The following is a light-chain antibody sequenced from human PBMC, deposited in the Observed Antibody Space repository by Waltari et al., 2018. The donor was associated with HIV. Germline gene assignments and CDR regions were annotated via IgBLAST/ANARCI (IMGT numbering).Light chain of an antibody. CDR2: HAS. CDR3: QQYNRYSH. Sequence: ETQMTQSPSTLSASVGDRVTITCRASESIRRWLAWYQQKPGKAPKLLISHASNLENGVPSRFSGSGSETEFTLTISSLQPDDSATYYGQQYNRYSHFGGGTKVEIK. V-gene: IGKV1-5*03. J-gene: IGKJ4*01. CDR1: ESIRRW.